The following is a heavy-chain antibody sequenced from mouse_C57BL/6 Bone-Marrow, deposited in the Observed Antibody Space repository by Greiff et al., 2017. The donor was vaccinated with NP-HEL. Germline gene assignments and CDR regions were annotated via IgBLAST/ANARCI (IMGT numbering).Heavy chain of an antibody. V-gene: IGHV1-59*01. D-gene: IGHD4-1*01. CDR3: ASSGTG. J-gene: IGHJ2*01. CDR2: IDPSDSYT. Sequence: VQLQQPGAELVRPGTSVKLSCKASGYTFTSYWMHWVKQRPGQGLEWIGVIDPSDSYTNYNQKFKGKATLTVDTSSSTAYMQLSSLTSEDSAVYYCASSGTGWGQGTTLTVSS. CDR1: GYTFTSYW.